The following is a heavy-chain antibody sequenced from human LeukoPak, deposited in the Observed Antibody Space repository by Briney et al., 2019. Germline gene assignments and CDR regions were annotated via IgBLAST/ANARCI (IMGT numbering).Heavy chain of an antibody. D-gene: IGHD3-9*01. Sequence: ASVKVSCKASGYTFTSYDINWVRQATGQGLEWMGWINPNSGNTGYAQKFQGRVTLTRNTSISTAYMELSSLRSEDTAVYYCARGDYDILIGYPFDYWGQGTLVTVSS. CDR3: ARGDYDILIGYPFDY. CDR1: GYTFTSYD. V-gene: IGHV1-8*03. J-gene: IGHJ4*02. CDR2: INPNSGNT.